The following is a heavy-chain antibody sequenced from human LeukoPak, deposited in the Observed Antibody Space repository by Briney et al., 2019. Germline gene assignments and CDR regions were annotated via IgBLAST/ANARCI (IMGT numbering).Heavy chain of an antibody. J-gene: IGHJ2*01. CDR3: ARDRSRGGFFDL. Sequence: PSETLSLTCNVSGASINTFYWTWIRQPAGKGLEWLGRVYTTETTNYNPSFRGRLTMSLDMSKNQVSLELTSVTAADTAIYYCARDRSRGGFFDLWGRGTLVTVSS. V-gene: IGHV4-4*07. CDR1: GASINTFY. CDR2: VYTTETT. D-gene: IGHD3-16*01.